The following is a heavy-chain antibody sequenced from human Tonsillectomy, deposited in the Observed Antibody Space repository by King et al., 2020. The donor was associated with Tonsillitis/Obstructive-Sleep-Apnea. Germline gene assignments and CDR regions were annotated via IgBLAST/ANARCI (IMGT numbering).Heavy chain of an antibody. V-gene: IGHV5-51*03. CDR1: GYSFTSYW. D-gene: IGHD5/OR15-5a*01. J-gene: IGHJ3*02. CDR2: IYPGDSDT. CDR3: ARSGGHSVYADAFDI. Sequence: VQLVESGAEVKKPGESLKISCKGSGYSFTSYWIAWVRQMPGKGLEWMGIIYPGDSDTRYSPSFQGQVTISADKSVSTAYLQWSSLWASDPAMYYFARSGGHSVYADAFDIWGQGTVVTVSS.